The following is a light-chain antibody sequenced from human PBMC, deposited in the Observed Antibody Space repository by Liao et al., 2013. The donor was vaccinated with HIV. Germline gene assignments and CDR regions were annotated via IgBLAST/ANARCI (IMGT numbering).Light chain of an antibody. Sequence: SYELTQPPSVSVAPGKTARITCGGNNIGSKSVHWYQQKPGQAPVLVIYYDSDRPSGIPERFSGSNSGNTATLTISRVEAGDEADYCCQVWDSSGDHVVFGGGTKLTVL. J-gene: IGLJ2*01. CDR2: YDS. CDR1: NIGSKS. CDR3: QVWDSSGDHVV. V-gene: IGLV3-21*04.